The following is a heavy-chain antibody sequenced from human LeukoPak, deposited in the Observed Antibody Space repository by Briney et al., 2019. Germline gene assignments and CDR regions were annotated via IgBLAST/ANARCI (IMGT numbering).Heavy chain of an antibody. CDR3: AKDSLPGGDQSY. Sequence: GGSLRLSCAASGFTFSGFGMHWVRRAPGKGLEWVTFIRYDGNDKYYADSVKGRFTISRDNSKNTLYLQMNSLRADDTAVYYCAKDSLPGGDQSYWGQGTLVTVSS. D-gene: IGHD4-17*01. CDR1: GFTFSGFG. V-gene: IGHV3-30*02. CDR2: IRYDGNDK. J-gene: IGHJ4*02.